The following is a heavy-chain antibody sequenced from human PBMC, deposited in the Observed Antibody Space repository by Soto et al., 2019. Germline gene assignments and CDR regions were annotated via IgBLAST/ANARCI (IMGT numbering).Heavy chain of an antibody. CDR3: ARPVNYYYYYMDV. CDR2: INYSGST. V-gene: IGHV4-39*01. J-gene: IGHJ6*03. CDR1: GGSISSSTSY. Sequence: QLQLQESGPGLVKPSETLSLTCTVSGGSISSSTSYWGWIRQPPGKGLEWIGSINYSGSTYYSPSLKSRATISADTSKNQCSLKLSSVTAADTAVYYCARPVNYYYYYMDVWGKGTMVTVSS.